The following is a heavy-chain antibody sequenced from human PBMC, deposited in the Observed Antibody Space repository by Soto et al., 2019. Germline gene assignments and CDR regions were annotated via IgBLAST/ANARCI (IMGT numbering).Heavy chain of an antibody. Sequence: LSLTCTVSGGSFSSGGYYWTWVRQHPGKGLEWIGYISQGGSTYYNPSLKSRVSISIDTSKQQFSLQLRSVTVADTAVYFCARTGIAARHPDAWGQGTQVTVSS. CDR1: GGSFSSGGYY. CDR2: ISQGGST. CDR3: ARTGIAARHPDA. V-gene: IGHV4-31*03. J-gene: IGHJ5*02. D-gene: IGHD6-6*01.